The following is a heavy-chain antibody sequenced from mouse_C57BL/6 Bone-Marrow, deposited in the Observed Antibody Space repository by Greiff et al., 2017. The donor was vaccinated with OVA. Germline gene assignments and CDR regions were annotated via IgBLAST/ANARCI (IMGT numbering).Heavy chain of an antibody. CDR2: ISSGSSTI. CDR1: GFTFSDYG. J-gene: IGHJ4*01. Sequence: EVMLVESGGGLVKPGGSLKLSCAASGFTFSDYGMHWVRQAPEKGLEWVAYISSGSSTIYYADTVKGRFTISRDNAKNTLFLQMTSLRSEDTAMYYCARGTGYYYAMDYWGQGTSVTVSS. CDR3: ARGTGYYYAMDY. V-gene: IGHV5-17*01. D-gene: IGHD4-1*01.